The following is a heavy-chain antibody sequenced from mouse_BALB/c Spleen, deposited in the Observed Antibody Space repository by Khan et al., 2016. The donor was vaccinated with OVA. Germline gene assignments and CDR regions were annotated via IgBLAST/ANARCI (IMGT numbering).Heavy chain of an antibody. CDR3: ARGGYGGFAF. D-gene: IGHD1-1*01. J-gene: IGHJ3*01. CDR1: GYSFTDYS. CDR2: IDPNNGGT. Sequence: EVQLQQSGPELVKSGASVKVSCKGSGYSFTDYSLYWVKQSHEKSLEWIGSIDPNNGGTTYNKKFKDKATLTVDKSSSTAFMHLNSLTSEDSAVYYCARGGYGGFAFWGQGTLVTVSA. V-gene: IGHV1S135*01.